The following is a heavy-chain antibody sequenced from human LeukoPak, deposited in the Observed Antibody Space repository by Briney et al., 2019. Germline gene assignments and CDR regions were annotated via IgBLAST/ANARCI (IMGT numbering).Heavy chain of an antibody. D-gene: IGHD4-23*01. CDR1: GYSISSGYY. CDR3: ASHAAGKYLDY. Sequence: PSETLSPTCAVSGYSISSGYYWGWIRQPPGKGLEWIGSIYHSGSTYYNPSLKSRVTISVDTSKNQFSLKLSSVTAADTAVYYCASHAAGKYLDYWGQGTLVTVSS. CDR2: IYHSGST. J-gene: IGHJ4*02. V-gene: IGHV4-38-2*01.